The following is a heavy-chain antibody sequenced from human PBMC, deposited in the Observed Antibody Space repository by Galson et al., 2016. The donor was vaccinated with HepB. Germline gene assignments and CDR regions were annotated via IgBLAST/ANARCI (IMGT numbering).Heavy chain of an antibody. CDR2: IRSGSSYT. V-gene: IGHV3-11*03. D-gene: IGHD4-11*01. CDR3: VRGGRVQPTVDDYYYYHGMDV. J-gene: IGHJ6*02. Sequence: SLRLSCAASGFTFSSYAMSWVRQAPGKGLEWVSNIRSGSSYTDYADSVKGRFTTSRDNARNSLYLKMNSLRVEDTAVYYCVRGGRVQPTVDDYYYYHGMDVWGQGTTVSVSS. CDR1: GFTFSSYA.